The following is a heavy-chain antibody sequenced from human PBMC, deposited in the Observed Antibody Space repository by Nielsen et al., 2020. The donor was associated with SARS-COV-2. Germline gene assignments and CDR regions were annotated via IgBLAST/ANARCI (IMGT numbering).Heavy chain of an antibody. CDR2: IYYSGST. CDR1: GGSISSDY. J-gene: IGHJ4*02. V-gene: IGHV4-59*12. Sequence: GSLRLSCTVSGGSISSDYWTWNRQPPGKGLEWIGYIYYSGSTNYNPSLKSRVTISVDTSKNQFSLKLSSVTAADTAVYYCARDPFRSHIVAPRGHYFDYWGQGTLVTVSS. CDR3: ARDPFRSHIVAPRGHYFDY. D-gene: IGHD5-12*01.